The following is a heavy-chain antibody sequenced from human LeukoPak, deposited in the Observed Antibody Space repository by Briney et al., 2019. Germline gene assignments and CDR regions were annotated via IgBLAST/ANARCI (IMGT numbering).Heavy chain of an antibody. V-gene: IGHV1-18*04. CDR3: ARDLLGGAFDP. CDR1: GYTFTGHF. CDR2: ISAYNGNT. Sequence: ASVKVSCKASGYTFTGHFIHWVRQAPGQGLEWMGWISAYNGNTNYAQKLQGRVTMTTDTSTSTAYMELRSLRSDDTAVYYCARDLLGGAFDPWGQGTLVTVSS. J-gene: IGHJ5*02. D-gene: IGHD1-26*01.